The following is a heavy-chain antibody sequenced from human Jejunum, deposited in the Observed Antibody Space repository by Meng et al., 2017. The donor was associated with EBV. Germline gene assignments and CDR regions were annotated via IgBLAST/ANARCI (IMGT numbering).Heavy chain of an antibody. J-gene: IGHJ4*02. Sequence: GRRRWSGPGLVKPSGTLSLTCAVSGDSIDSRNWWSGVRQSPERGLEWIGEIYYSGSTNYNPSLKSRVTILVDRSENHFSLNLSSVTAADTAVYYCVRGGDYCLVYWGQGTLVTVSS. CDR3: VRGGDYCLVY. CDR1: GDSIDSRNW. CDR2: IYYSGST. D-gene: IGHD2-21*02. V-gene: IGHV4-4*02.